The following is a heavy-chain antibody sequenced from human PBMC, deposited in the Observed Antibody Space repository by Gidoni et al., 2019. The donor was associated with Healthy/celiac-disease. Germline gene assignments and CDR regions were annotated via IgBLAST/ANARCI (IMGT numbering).Heavy chain of an antibody. CDR3: ARDYYDFWSGYYGADAFDI. V-gene: IGHV3-48*04. J-gene: IGHJ3*02. Sequence: EVQLVESGGGLVQPGGSLRLSCAASGFTFSSYSMNWVRQAPGKGLEWVSYISSSSSTIYYADSVKGRFTISRDNAKNSLYLQMNSLRAEDTAVYYCARDYYDFWSGYYGADAFDIWGQGIMVTVSS. CDR1: GFTFSSYS. CDR2: ISSSSSTI. D-gene: IGHD3-3*01.